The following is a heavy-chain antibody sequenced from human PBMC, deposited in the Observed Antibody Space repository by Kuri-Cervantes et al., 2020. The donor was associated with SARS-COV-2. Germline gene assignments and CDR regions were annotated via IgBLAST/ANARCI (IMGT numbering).Heavy chain of an antibody. CDR1: GYTFTGYY. D-gene: IGHD3-22*01. CDR3: ARSTHFRRLVVISQGGAFNI. V-gene: IGHV1-2*04. CDR2: INPNSGGT. Sequence: ASVKVSCKASGYTFTGYYMHWVRQAPGQGLEWMGWINPNSGGTNYAQTFQGWVTMTRDTSICKVYMELRRLRSDDTAVYYCARSTHFRRLVVISQGGAFNIWGQGTMVTVSS. J-gene: IGHJ3*02.